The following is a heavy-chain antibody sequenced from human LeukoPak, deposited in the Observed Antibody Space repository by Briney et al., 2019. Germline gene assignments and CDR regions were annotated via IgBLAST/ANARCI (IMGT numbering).Heavy chain of an antibody. CDR2: ISSSGSTI. D-gene: IGHD5-18*01. Sequence: GGSLRLSCAASGFTFSSYEMNWVRQAPGKGLEWVSYISSSGSTIYYADSVKGRFTISRDNAKNSLYLQMNSLRAEDTAVYYCARDASEGIQTDYWGQGTLVTVSS. CDR3: ARDASEGIQTDY. CDR1: GFTFSSYE. J-gene: IGHJ4*02. V-gene: IGHV3-48*03.